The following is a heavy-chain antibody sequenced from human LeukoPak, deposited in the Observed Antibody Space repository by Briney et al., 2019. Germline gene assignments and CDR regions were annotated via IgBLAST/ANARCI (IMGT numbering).Heavy chain of an antibody. J-gene: IGHJ4*02. CDR1: GGSISSYY. CDR3: ARLEGGSYPDY. D-gene: IGHD1-26*01. Sequence: SEILSLTCTVSGGSISSYYWSWIRQPPGKGLEWIGYIYTSGSTNYNPSLKSRVTISVDTSKNQFSLKLSSVTAADTAVYYCARLEGGSYPDYWGQGTLVTVSS. CDR2: IYTSGST. V-gene: IGHV4-4*09.